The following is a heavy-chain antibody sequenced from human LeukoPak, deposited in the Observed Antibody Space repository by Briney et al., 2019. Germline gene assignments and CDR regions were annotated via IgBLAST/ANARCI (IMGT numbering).Heavy chain of an antibody. CDR1: GGSISSSSYY. V-gene: IGHV4-39*07. Sequence: SETLSLTCTVSGGSISSSSYYWGWIRQPPGKGLEWIGSISDSGDTYYNPSLKSRVTVSLDKSKNHLSLNLTSVTAADTAVYYCSRENGAFSPFGYWGQGTLVTVPS. CDR3: SRENGAFSPFGY. J-gene: IGHJ4*02. D-gene: IGHD2-8*01. CDR2: ISDSGDT.